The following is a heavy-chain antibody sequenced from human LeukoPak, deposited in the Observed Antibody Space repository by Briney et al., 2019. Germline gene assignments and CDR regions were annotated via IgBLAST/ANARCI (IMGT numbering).Heavy chain of an antibody. J-gene: IGHJ4*02. Sequence: GGSLRLSCAASGFTFSSYGMSWVRQAPGKGLEWVSGISGSGGSTDYADSVKGRFTISRDNSKNTLYLQMNSLRAEDTAVYYCAKDVSSSWYYFDYWGQGTLVTVSP. CDR3: AKDVSSSWYYFDY. V-gene: IGHV3-23*01. D-gene: IGHD6-13*01. CDR1: GFTFSSYG. CDR2: ISGSGGST.